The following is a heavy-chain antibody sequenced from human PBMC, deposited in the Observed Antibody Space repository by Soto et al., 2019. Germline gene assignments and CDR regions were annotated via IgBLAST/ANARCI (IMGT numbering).Heavy chain of an antibody. CDR3: AAERIAAAGNWFDP. J-gene: IGHJ5*02. D-gene: IGHD6-13*01. CDR2: IVVGSGNT. CDR1: GFTFTSSA. Sequence: GASVKVSCKASGFTFTSSAVQWVRQARGQRLEWIGWIVVGSGNTNYAQKFQERVTITRDMSTSTAYMELSSLRSEDTAVYYCAAERIAAAGNWFDPWGQGTLVTVSS. V-gene: IGHV1-58*01.